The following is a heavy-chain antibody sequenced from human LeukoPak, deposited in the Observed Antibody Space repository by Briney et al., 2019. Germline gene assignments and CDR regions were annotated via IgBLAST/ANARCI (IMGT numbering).Heavy chain of an antibody. CDR1: GFSFSDYY. J-gene: IGHJ4*02. D-gene: IGHD5-18*01. V-gene: IGHV3-11*04. CDR3: ARVQGYSDGSPFDY. CDR2: VSSSVSTI. Sequence: EGSLRLSCAASGFSFSDYYMGWIRQDPGAGLECVSHVSSSVSTIYYAGSAKGRFTIYRDNTKNSMSLLRNTLRAEDTAVYYCARVQGYSDGSPFDYWGQGTLVTLSS.